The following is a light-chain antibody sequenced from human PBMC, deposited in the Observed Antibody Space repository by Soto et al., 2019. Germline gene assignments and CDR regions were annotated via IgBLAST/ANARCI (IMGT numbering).Light chain of an antibody. V-gene: IGKV3-15*01. CDR3: QQFNNWPPLT. CDR2: SAF. Sequence: EVVMTQSPATLSVSPGERATLSCRASQFVSTNLAWYQQKPGQAPRLLIYSAFTRATGIPARFSGSGSGTEFTLTISSLQSEDSAVYYCQQFNNWPPLTFGGGTKVEIK. CDR1: QFVSTN. J-gene: IGKJ4*01.